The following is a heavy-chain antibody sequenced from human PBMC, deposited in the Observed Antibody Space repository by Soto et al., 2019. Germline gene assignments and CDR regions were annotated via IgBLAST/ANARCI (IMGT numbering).Heavy chain of an antibody. V-gene: IGHV4-39*01. Sequence: QLQLQESGPGLVKPSETLSLTCTVSGGSISSSSYYWGWIRQPPGKGLEWIGSIYYSGSTYYNPSLNSRVAISVHTSKNQFSLRLSCVTAADTAVYYCVRHTSPPRQLVGGAGYWGQGTLVTVSS. D-gene: IGHD6-6*01. CDR2: IYYSGST. CDR1: GGSISSSSYY. CDR3: VRHTSPPRQLVGGAGY. J-gene: IGHJ4*02.